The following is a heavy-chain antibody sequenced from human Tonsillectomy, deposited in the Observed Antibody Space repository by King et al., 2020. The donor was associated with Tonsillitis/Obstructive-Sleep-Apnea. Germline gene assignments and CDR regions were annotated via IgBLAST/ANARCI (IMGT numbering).Heavy chain of an antibody. V-gene: IGHV3-23*04. Sequence: VQLVESGGGLVQPGGSLRLSCAASGFTFSSYAMSWVRQAPGKGLEWVSAISGSGGSTYYADSVKGRFTISRDNSKNTLYLQMNSLRAEDTAVYYCAKEQDPWYYYDSSGSNPFDYWGQGTLVTVSS. CDR1: GFTFSSYA. D-gene: IGHD3-22*01. CDR2: ISGSGGST. CDR3: AKEQDPWYYYDSSGSNPFDY. J-gene: IGHJ4*02.